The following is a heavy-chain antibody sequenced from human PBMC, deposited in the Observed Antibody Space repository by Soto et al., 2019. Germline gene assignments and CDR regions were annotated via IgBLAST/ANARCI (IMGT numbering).Heavy chain of an antibody. CDR3: AQAGPAIVRFRCSEYYGMAV. CDR1: GFTFSSYG. V-gene: IGHV3-30*18. Sequence: QVQLVESGGGVVQPGRSLRLYCAASGFTFSSYGMHWVRQAPGKGLGWVAVISDDGSNKYYADSVKGRFTISRDNSKNTLYLLMNSLRAEDPAVYYCAQAGPAIVRFRCSEYYGMAVWGQGTTVTVSS. D-gene: IGHD5-18*01. CDR2: ISDDGSNK. J-gene: IGHJ6*02.